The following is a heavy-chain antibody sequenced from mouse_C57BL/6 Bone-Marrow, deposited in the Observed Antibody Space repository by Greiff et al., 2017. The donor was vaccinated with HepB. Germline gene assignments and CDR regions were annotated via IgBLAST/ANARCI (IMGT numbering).Heavy chain of an antibody. J-gene: IGHJ3*01. V-gene: IGHV5-4*01. CDR2: ISDGGSYT. CDR3: ARDRGYDRFAY. CDR1: GFTFSSYA. Sequence: EVQLVESGGGLVKPGGSLKLSCAASGFTFSSYAMSWVRQTPEKRLEWVATISDGGSYTYYPDNVKGRFTISRDNAKNNLYLQMSHLKSEDTAMYYCARDRGYDRFAYWGQGTLVTVSA. D-gene: IGHD2-2*01.